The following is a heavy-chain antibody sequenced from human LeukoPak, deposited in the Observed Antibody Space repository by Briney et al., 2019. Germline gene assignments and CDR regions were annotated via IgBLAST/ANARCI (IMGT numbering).Heavy chain of an antibody. CDR1: GFTFSSYG. D-gene: IGHD3-10*01. CDR3: ARHYYGSGSCYIDY. J-gene: IGHJ4*02. V-gene: IGHV3-33*01. Sequence: GGSLRLSCAASGFTFSSYGIHWVRQAPGKGLEWVAVIWYDGINKYYADSVKGRFTISRDNSKNTLYLQMNSLRAEDTAVYYCARHYYGSGSCYIDYWGQGTLVTVSS. CDR2: IWYDGINK.